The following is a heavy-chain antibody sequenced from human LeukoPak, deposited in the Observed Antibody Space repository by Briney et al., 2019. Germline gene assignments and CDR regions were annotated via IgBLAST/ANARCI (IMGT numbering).Heavy chain of an antibody. Sequence: QPGGSLRLSCAASGFTFSTYWMHWVRQAPGKGLVWVSRLNADGNSITYADSVRGRFTISRDNAKNTVHLQMNSLRVEDTAIYFCAGAYSAYDPFDYWGQGILVTVSS. D-gene: IGHD5-12*01. CDR2: LNADGNSI. J-gene: IGHJ4*02. CDR3: AGAYSAYDPFDY. CDR1: GFTFSTYW. V-gene: IGHV3-74*01.